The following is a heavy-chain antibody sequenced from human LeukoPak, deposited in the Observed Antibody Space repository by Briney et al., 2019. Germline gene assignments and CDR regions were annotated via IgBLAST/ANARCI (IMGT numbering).Heavy chain of an antibody. J-gene: IGHJ4*01. CDR1: GGSISSGGYY. V-gene: IGHV4-31*03. CDR3: ARSTVPYYFDY. Sequence: PSQTLSLTCTVSGGSISSGGYYWSWIRQRPGKDLEWIGYIYYSGNTYYNPSLTSRVTISVDTSKNQFSLKLNSVTAADTAVYYCARSTVPYYFDYWGQGTLVTVSS. CDR2: IYYSGNT. D-gene: IGHD4-17*01.